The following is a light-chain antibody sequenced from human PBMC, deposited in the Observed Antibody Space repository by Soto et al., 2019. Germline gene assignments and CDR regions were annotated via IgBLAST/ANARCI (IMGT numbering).Light chain of an antibody. V-gene: IGLV2-23*02. Sequence: QSLLTQPASVSGSLGQSITISCTGSSGDVGAYGLVSWYQQHPDKAPKLIIYEVGKRPSGISNRFSGSKSDNTASLTLSGLQAEDEADYHCCSYGGSSTWVFGGGTKLTVL. J-gene: IGLJ3*02. CDR1: SGDVGAYGL. CDR2: EVG. CDR3: CSYGGSSTWV.